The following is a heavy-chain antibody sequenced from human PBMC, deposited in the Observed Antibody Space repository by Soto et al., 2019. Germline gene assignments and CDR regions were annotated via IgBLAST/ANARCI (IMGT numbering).Heavy chain of an antibody. D-gene: IGHD6-19*01. Sequence: GASVKVSCKASGYTFTSYGISWVRQAPGQGLEWMGWISAYNGNTNYAHKLQGRVTMTTDTSTSTAYMELRSLRSDDTAVYYCARVHRPPYSSGHVDYWGQGTLVTVST. V-gene: IGHV1-18*01. CDR2: ISAYNGNT. CDR3: ARVHRPPYSSGHVDY. CDR1: GYTFTSYG. J-gene: IGHJ4*02.